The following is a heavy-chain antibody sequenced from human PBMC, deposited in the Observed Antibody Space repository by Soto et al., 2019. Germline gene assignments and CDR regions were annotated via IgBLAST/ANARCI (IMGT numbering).Heavy chain of an antibody. J-gene: IGHJ4*02. CDR3: ARSSQSTVTTFAY. D-gene: IGHD4-17*01. CDR2: IYYSGST. CDR1: GGSISSGGYY. Sequence: QVQLQESGPGLVKPSQTLSLTCTVSGGSISSGGYYWSWIRQHPGKGLEWIGYIYYSGSTYYNPSLNRPFTIPVAASKNPFPLKLSSVTAADTAVYYCARSSQSTVTTFAYWGQGTLVTVSS. V-gene: IGHV4-31*01.